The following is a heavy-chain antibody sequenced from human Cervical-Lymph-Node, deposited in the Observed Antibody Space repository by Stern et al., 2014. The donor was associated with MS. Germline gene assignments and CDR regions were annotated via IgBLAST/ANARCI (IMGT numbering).Heavy chain of an antibody. V-gene: IGHV1-24*01. Sequence: VQLVESGAEVKKPGASGKVSCKVSGYTLSEKSMHWGRQAPGKGLEWMGGFDPEHGETRYAQKFQGRVTMAEDRSTDTAYMELSSLRSEDTAVYYCATHRGRVTYYYGMDVWGQGTTVTVSS. CDR1: GYTLSEKS. CDR3: ATHRGRVTYYYGMDV. CDR2: FDPEHGET. D-gene: IGHD2-21*02. J-gene: IGHJ6*02.